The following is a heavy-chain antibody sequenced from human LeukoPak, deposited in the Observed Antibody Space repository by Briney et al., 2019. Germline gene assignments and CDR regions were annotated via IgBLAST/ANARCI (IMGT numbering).Heavy chain of an antibody. D-gene: IGHD3-10*01. CDR2: TYYRSKWYN. CDR3: ARDPGAFDM. CDR1: XSVSRXXVA. Sequence: XSVSRXXVAWNWIRQSPSRGLEWLGRTYYRSKWYNDYAVSVTSRITIHPDTSKNQFSLHLNSVTPEDTAVYYCARDPGAFDMWGQGTMVTVSS. J-gene: IGHJ3*02. V-gene: IGHV6-1*01.